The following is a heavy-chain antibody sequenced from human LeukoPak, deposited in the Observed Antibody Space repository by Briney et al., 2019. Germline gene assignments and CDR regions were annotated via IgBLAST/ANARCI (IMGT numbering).Heavy chain of an antibody. V-gene: IGHV4-39*01. CDR2: IYYSGST. J-gene: IGHJ4*02. CDR1: GGSISISSYY. CDR3: ARQAHSSLYYFDY. Sequence: SETLSLTCTVSGGSISISSYYWGWFRQPPGKGLGWMGSIYYSGSTYYNPSLKSRVTISVDTSKNQFSLKLSSVTAADTAVYYCARQAHSSLYYFDYWGQGTLVTVSS. D-gene: IGHD3-22*01.